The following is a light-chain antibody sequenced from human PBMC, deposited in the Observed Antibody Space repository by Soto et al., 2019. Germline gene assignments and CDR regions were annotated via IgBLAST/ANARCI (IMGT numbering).Light chain of an antibody. J-gene: IGKJ5*01. CDR3: QQYGSSPIT. Sequence: DIQMTQSPSTLSGSVGDRVTITCRASQTISSWLAWYQQKPGKAPKLLIYKASTLKSGVPSRFSGSGSGTEFTLTISRLEPEDFAVYYCQQYGSSPITFGQGTLEIK. V-gene: IGKV1-5*03. CDR1: QTISSW. CDR2: KAS.